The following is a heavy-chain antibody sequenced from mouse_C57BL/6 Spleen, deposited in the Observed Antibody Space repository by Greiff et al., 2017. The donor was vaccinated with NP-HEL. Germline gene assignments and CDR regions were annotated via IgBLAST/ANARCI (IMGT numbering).Heavy chain of an antibody. CDR2: ISSGSSTI. CDR1: GFTFSDYG. J-gene: IGHJ4*01. CDR3: ARKLTGYAMDD. D-gene: IGHD4-1*01. Sequence: DVQLQESGGGLVKPGGSLKLSCAASGFTFSDYGMHWVRQAPGKGLEWVAYISSGSSTIYYADTVKGRFTISRDNAKNTLFLQMTSLRSEDTAMYYCARKLTGYAMDDWGQGTSVTVSS. V-gene: IGHV5-17*01.